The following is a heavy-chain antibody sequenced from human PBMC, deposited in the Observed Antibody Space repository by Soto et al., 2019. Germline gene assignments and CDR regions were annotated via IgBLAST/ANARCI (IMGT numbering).Heavy chain of an antibody. Sequence: TLSLTCTVPCASIRSGGCYWSWIRPRPGKGLERIGYIYYSGSTYYNPSLKSRVTISVDTSKNQFSLKLSSVTAADTAVYHCARGALGHCSGGSCYRYFDYWGQGTLITVS. CDR2: IYYSGST. CDR1: CASIRSGGCY. V-gene: IGHV4-31*03. J-gene: IGHJ4*02. CDR3: ARGALGHCSGGSCYRYFDY. D-gene: IGHD2-15*01.